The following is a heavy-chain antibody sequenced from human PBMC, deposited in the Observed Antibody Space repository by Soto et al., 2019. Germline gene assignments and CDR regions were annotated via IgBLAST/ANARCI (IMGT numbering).Heavy chain of an antibody. J-gene: IGHJ4*02. Sequence: SETLSFTCAVYGGSFSGYYWTWIRQPPGTGLEWIGEINHSGSTNYNPSLKSRVTISVDTSKNQFSLKLSSVTAADTAVYYCARHRGTISLTDYWGQGTLVTSPQ. V-gene: IGHV4-34*01. CDR3: ARHRGTISLTDY. CDR2: INHSGST. CDR1: GGSFSGYY. D-gene: IGHD3-9*01.